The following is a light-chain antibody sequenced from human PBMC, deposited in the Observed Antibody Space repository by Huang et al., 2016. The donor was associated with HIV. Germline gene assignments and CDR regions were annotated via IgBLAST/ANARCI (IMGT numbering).Light chain of an antibody. Sequence: ERVLTQSPATRSVAPGERVTLPCRASHSVSSNLAWYQQKPGQAPRLLTHGASTRATGIPARFSGSGSGTEFTLAISSLQSEDSGVYFCQQYDNWPLTFGQGTRLEIK. J-gene: IGKJ5*01. CDR1: HSVSSN. CDR2: GAS. CDR3: QQYDNWPLT. V-gene: IGKV3-15*01.